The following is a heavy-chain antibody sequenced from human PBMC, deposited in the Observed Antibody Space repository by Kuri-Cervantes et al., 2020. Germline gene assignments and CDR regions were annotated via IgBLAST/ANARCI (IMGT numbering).Heavy chain of an antibody. Sequence: GESLKISCAASGFTFNDYYMSWVRQAPGKGLEWVSYISSSGSTIYYADSVKGRFTISRDNAKNSLYLQMNSLRAEDTAVYYCARGVRILWFGEQLIPYYFDYWGQGTLVTVSS. J-gene: IGHJ4*02. CDR3: ARGVRILWFGEQLIPYYFDY. CDR1: GFTFNDYY. V-gene: IGHV3-11*04. D-gene: IGHD3-10*01. CDR2: ISSSGSTI.